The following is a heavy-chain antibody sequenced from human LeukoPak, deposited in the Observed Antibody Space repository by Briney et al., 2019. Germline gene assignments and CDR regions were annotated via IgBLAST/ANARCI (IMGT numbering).Heavy chain of an antibody. CDR3: ARTLQPQNWFDP. Sequence: SQTLSLTCTVSGGSISSGGYYWSRIRQHPGKGLEWIGYIYYSGSTYYNPSLKGRVTISVDTSKNQFSLKLSSVTAADTAVYYCARTLQPQNWFDPWGQGTLVTVSS. J-gene: IGHJ5*02. V-gene: IGHV4-31*03. CDR1: GGSISSGGYY. CDR2: IYYSGST.